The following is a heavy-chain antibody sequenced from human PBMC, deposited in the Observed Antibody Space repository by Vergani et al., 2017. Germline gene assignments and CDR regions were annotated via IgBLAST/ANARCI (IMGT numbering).Heavy chain of an antibody. CDR2: INPNSGGT. Sequence: QVQLVQSGAEVKKPGASVKVSCKASGYTFTGYYMHWVRQAPGQGLEWMGWINPNSGGTNYAQKFQGRVTMTRDTSISTAYMELSRMRADDTAVYYCAGVTGSNYYDSSGVDAFDIWGQGTMVTVSS. J-gene: IGHJ3*02. V-gene: IGHV1-2*02. D-gene: IGHD3-22*01. CDR3: AGVTGSNYYDSSGVDAFDI. CDR1: GYTFTGYY.